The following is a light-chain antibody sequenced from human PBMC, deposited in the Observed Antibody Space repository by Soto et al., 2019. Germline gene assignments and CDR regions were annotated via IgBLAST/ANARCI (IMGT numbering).Light chain of an antibody. CDR1: QTVGSNY. Sequence: VLTQSPGTLSLSPGERATLSCRASQTVGSNYLAWYQQKPGQAPRLLIYGASSRATGIPDRFIGSGSGSDCSLTISRLEPDDFAVYYCQQYGKSPGLFTFGPGTRVDIK. CDR2: GAS. CDR3: QQYGKSPGLFT. V-gene: IGKV3-20*01. J-gene: IGKJ3*01.